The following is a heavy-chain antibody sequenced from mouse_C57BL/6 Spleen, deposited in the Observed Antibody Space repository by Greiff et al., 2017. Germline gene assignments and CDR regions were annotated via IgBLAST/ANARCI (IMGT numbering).Heavy chain of an antibody. CDR2: IYPSDSET. CDR3: ECISGISPYFDY. J-gene: IGHJ2*01. D-gene: IGHD6-2*01. CDR1: GYTFTSYW. V-gene: IGHV1-61*01. Sequence: QVQLQQPGAELVRPGSSVKLSCKASGYTFTSYWMDWVKQRPGQGLEWIGNIYPSDSETHYNQKFKDKATLTVDKSSSKAYMKLSSLTHEDSAVYNSECISGISPYFDYWGQGTTLTVSS.